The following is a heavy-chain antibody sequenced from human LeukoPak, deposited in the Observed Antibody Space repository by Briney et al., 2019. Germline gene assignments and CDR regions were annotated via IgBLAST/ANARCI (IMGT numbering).Heavy chain of an antibody. CDR1: GGSFSGYY. CDR3: ARNYATSYYYYYMVV. Sequence: SETLSLTCAVYGGSFSGYYWSWIRQPPGKGLEWIGEINHSGSTNYNPSLKSRVTISVDMSKNQFSLKLSSVTAADTAVYYCARNYATSYYYYYMVVWGKGTTVTVSS. J-gene: IGHJ6*03. D-gene: IGHD1-7*01. CDR2: INHSGST. V-gene: IGHV4-34*01.